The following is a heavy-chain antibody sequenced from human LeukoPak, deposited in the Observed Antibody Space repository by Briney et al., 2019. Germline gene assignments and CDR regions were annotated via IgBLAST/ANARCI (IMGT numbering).Heavy chain of an antibody. CDR1: GFTFSSYS. D-gene: IGHD3-22*01. Sequence: PGGSLRLSCAASGFTFSSYSMNWVRQAPGKGLEWVSSISSSSSYIYYADSVKGRFTISRDNAKNSLYLQMNSLRAEDTAVYYCARYHYYDSSGYYYGAENYYGMDVWGQGTTVTASS. J-gene: IGHJ6*02. V-gene: IGHV3-21*01. CDR3: ARYHYYDSSGYYYGAENYYGMDV. CDR2: ISSSSSYI.